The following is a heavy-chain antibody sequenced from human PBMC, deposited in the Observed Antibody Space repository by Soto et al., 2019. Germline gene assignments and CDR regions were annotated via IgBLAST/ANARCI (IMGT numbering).Heavy chain of an antibody. J-gene: IGHJ4*02. V-gene: IGHV3-74*03. CDR1: GFTFSAFW. CDR3: AKVRVGIDVDFDY. D-gene: IGHD2-21*01. Sequence: EVQLVESGGDLVQPGGSLRLSCEASGFTFSAFWMHWVRHVPGEGLVWISRTNKDGASSEYADSVKGRFSVSRDDSKNTLYLQMSSLRAEDTAMYYCAKVRVGIDVDFDYWGQGALVTVSS. CDR2: TNKDGASS.